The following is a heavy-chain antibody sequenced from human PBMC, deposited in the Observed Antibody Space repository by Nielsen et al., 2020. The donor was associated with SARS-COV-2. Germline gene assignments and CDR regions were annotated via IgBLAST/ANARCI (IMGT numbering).Heavy chain of an antibody. CDR2: ISYDGSNK. D-gene: IGHD2-15*01. CDR3: AKDWTAIVVVPSGGVDY. Sequence: GSLRLSCAASGFTFSTYGMHWVRQAPGKGLEWVAAISYDGSNKYYVDSVRGRFTISRDNSKNTLYLQMSSLREEDTAVYYCAKDWTAIVVVPSGGVDYWGQGTLVTVSS. V-gene: IGHV3-30*18. J-gene: IGHJ4*02. CDR1: GFTFSTYG.